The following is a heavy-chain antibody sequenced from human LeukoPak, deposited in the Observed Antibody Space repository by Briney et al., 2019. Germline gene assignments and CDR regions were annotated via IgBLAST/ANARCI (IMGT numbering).Heavy chain of an antibody. CDR1: GGSISTYY. Sequence: SETLSLTCTVSGGSISTYYWSWIRQPPGKGLEWIGYIYYSGSTNYNSSLKSRVTISVDTSKNQFSLKLSSVTAADTAVYYCARTASVYVFIDYWGQGTLVTVSS. V-gene: IGHV4-59*01. J-gene: IGHJ4*02. CDR3: ARTASVYVFIDY. D-gene: IGHD5/OR15-5a*01. CDR2: IYYSGST.